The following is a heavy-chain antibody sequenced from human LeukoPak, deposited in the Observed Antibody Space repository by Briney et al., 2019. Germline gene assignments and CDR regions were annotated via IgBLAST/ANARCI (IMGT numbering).Heavy chain of an antibody. J-gene: IGHJ6*03. CDR2: ITANARSK. Sequence: GRSLRLSCAASGFTFSSYAMHWVRQGPGKGLEYVSAITANARSKYHADSVRGRFTISRDNSKDTLYLQMGSLRPEDTAVYYCARGPSSYFYMDVWGKGTTVTISS. CDR3: ARGPSSYFYMDV. CDR1: GFTFSSYA. V-gene: IGHV3-64*02.